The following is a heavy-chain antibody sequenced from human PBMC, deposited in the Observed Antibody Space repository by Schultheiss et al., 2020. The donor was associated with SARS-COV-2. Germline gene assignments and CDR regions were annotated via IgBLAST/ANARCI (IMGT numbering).Heavy chain of an antibody. J-gene: IGHJ5*02. CDR1: GGSFSGYY. D-gene: IGHD3-3*01. Sequence: SETLSLTCAVYGGSFSGYYWAWIRQLPGKGLEWIGEIDHIGGTNYNPSLKSRVTISLDTSKNQSSLKLSSVTAADTAVYYCARVHYDFWSGYPWGFDPWGQGTLVTVSS. CDR3: ARVHYDFWSGYPWGFDP. V-gene: IGHV4-34*01. CDR2: IDHIGGT.